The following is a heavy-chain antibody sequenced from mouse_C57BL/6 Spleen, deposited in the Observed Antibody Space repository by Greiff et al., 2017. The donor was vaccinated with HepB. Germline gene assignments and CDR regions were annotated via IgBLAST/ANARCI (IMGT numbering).Heavy chain of an antibody. V-gene: IGHV7-3*01. J-gene: IGHJ3*01. CDR3: ARSYSKYGPFAD. Sequence: EVKLVESGGGLVQPGGSLSLSCAASGFTFTDYYMSWVRQPPGKALEWLGFIRNKANGYTTEYSASVKGRFTISRDNSQSILYRQMNALRAEDSATYYCARSYSKYGPFADWGQGTLVTVAA. CDR1: GFTFTDYY. D-gene: IGHD2-5*01. CDR2: IRNKANGYTT.